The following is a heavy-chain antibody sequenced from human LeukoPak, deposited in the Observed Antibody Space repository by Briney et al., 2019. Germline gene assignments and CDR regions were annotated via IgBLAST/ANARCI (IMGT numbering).Heavy chain of an antibody. CDR1: GGSITSYY. D-gene: IGHD6-19*01. CDR2: IYTSGNT. CDR3: ARDWSGGAWLAPYYYYYYMDV. J-gene: IGHJ6*03. Sequence: PSETLSLTCTVSGGSITSYYWSWIRQPAGKGLEWIGRIYTSGNTNYNPSLTSRVTMSVDTSKNQLSLKLSSVTAADTAVYYCARDWSGGAWLAPYYYYYYMDVWGKGTTVTISS. V-gene: IGHV4-4*07.